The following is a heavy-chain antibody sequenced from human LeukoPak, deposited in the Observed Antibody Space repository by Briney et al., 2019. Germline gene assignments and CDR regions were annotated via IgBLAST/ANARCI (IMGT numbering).Heavy chain of an antibody. Sequence: ASVKVSCKASGYTFTGYYIHWVRQAPGQGLEWMGWINPNSGGTNYAQKFQGRVTMTRDTSISTAYMELSRLRSDDTAVYYCARTVRGVNLYYYYYYMDVWGKGTTVTISS. CDR1: GYTFTGYY. D-gene: IGHD3-10*01. J-gene: IGHJ6*03. CDR2: INPNSGGT. V-gene: IGHV1-2*02. CDR3: ARTVRGVNLYYYYYYMDV.